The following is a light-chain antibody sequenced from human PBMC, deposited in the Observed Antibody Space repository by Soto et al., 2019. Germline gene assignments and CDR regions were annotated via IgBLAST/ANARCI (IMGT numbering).Light chain of an antibody. CDR3: QQSHNWPRT. CDR2: WAS. J-gene: IGKJ1*01. V-gene: IGKV4-1*01. CDR1: QSVLYSSNNKNY. Sequence: DAVMTQSPDCLAASLGERATINCKSSQSVLYSSNNKNYLAWYQQKPGQPPKLLIYWASTRESGVPDRFSGSGSGTDFTLTISSLEPEDFAVYYCQQSHNWPRTFGQGTKVDIK.